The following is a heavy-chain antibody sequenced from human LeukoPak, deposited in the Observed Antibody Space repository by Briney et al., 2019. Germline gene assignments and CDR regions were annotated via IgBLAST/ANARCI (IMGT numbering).Heavy chain of an antibody. Sequence: GGSLRLSCAASGFTFSSYSMNWVRQAPGKGLEWVSSISSSSSYIYYADSVKGRFTISRDNAKNSLYLQMNSLRAEDTAVYYCAREIRYYYDSSGPFDYWGQGTLVTVSS. CDR3: AREIRYYYDSSGPFDY. J-gene: IGHJ4*02. D-gene: IGHD3-22*01. CDR2: ISSSSSYI. CDR1: GFTFSSYS. V-gene: IGHV3-21*01.